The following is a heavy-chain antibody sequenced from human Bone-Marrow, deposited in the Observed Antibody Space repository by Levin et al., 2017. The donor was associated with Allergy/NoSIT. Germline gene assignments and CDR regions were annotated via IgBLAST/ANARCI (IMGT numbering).Heavy chain of an antibody. J-gene: IGHJ5*02. CDR2: IIPIFGTT. Sequence: GASVKVSCKASGGTFTSYAISWVRQAPGQGPEWMGGIIPIFGTTNYAQKFQGRVTITADESTSTAYKDLSSLRTEDTAVYYWAGGSVSGNKTADPWGQGTRVTVSS. D-gene: IGHD2/OR15-2a*01. CDR3: AGGSVSGNKTADP. V-gene: IGHV1-69*13. CDR1: GGTFTSYA.